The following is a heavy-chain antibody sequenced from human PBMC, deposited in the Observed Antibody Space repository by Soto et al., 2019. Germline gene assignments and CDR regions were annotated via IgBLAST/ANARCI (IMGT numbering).Heavy chain of an antibody. V-gene: IGHV1-18*01. CDR1: GGTFSSYA. D-gene: IGHD2-2*01. J-gene: IGHJ5*02. Sequence: ASVKVSCKASGGTFSSYAISWVRQAPGQPLEWLGWISLYSDGTNYAQKFQGRVSMTTDTSTTTAYMELRSLRSDDTAVYYCARVVPGAEAWFGPWGQGTLVTVSS. CDR3: ARVVPGAEAWFGP. CDR2: ISLYSDGT.